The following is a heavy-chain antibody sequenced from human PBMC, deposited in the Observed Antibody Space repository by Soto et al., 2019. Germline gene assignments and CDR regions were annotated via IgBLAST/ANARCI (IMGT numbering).Heavy chain of an antibody. CDR2: IFHSGAT. V-gene: IGHV4-59*01. D-gene: IGHD3-16*01. CDR3: ARALMGSFDAFDI. Sequence: QVQLQESGPGLVKPSETLSLTCSVSGGSISTYYWSWIRQAPGKRLEWLGYIFHSGATNYNPSHERRVTTSVDTSKSQLSLRLTSVTAADTGVYYCARALMGSFDAFDIWGQGTTVTVSS. CDR1: GGSISTYY. J-gene: IGHJ3*02.